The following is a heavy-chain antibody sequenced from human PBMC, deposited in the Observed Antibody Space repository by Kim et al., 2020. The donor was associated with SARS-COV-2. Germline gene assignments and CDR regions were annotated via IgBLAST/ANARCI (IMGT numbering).Heavy chain of an antibody. CDR3: ARKKGNNWFDP. CDR2: INHSGST. V-gene: IGHV4-34*01. D-gene: IGHD3-10*01. J-gene: IGHJ5*02. Sequence: SETLSLTCAVYGGSFSGYYWSWIRQPPGKGLEWIGEINHSGSTNYNPSLKSRVTTSVDTSKNQFSLKLSSVTAADTAVYYCARKKGNNWFDPWGQGTLVTVSS. CDR1: GGSFSGYY.